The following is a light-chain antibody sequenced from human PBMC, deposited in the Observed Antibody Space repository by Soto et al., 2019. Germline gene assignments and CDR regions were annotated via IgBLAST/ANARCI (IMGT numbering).Light chain of an antibody. Sequence: QSVLTQPPSASGTPGQRVTISCSGSSFNIGSNYVYWYQHLPGTAPKLLIFRNNQRPSGVPDRFSGSKSGTSASLAISGLRSEDEADYYCAAWDDSLSGPRVVFGGGTQLTVL. CDR1: SFNIGSNY. V-gene: IGLV1-47*01. J-gene: IGLJ3*02. CDR3: AAWDDSLSGPRVV. CDR2: RNN.